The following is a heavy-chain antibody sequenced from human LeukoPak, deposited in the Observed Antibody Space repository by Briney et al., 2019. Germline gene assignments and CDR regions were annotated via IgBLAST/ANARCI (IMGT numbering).Heavy chain of an antibody. CDR1: GCTFSGYS. J-gene: IGHJ3*01. Sequence: GGSLRLSCAASGCTFSGYSMSWIRQAPGKGLEWVSYIRSSGSSIYYADSVKGRFTISRDNAKNSLYLQMNSLRVEDTAMYYCASVSDSWSCDVWGEGTMVTVSS. CDR2: IRSSGSSI. CDR3: ASVSDSWSCDV. V-gene: IGHV3-11*01. D-gene: IGHD6-13*01.